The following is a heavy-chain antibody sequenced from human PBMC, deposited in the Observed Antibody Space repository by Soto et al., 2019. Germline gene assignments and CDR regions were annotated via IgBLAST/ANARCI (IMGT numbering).Heavy chain of an antibody. J-gene: IGHJ4*02. D-gene: IGHD3-22*01. CDR3: ARDPYYDSSGLDY. CDR1: GFTFSSYG. Sequence: GGSLGLSCAASGFTFSSYGMHWVRQAPGKGLEWVAVIWYDGSNKYYADSVKGRFTISRDNSKNTLYLQMDSLRAEDTAVYYCARDPYYDSSGLDYWGQGTLVTVSS. V-gene: IGHV3-33*01. CDR2: IWYDGSNK.